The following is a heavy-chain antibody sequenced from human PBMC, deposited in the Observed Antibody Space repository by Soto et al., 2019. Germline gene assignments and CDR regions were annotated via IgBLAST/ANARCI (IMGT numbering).Heavy chain of an antibody. CDR3: ARGVGSSPPRY. J-gene: IGHJ4*02. V-gene: IGHV4-59*01. D-gene: IGHD1-26*01. CDR2: IYDSGSP. Sequence: SETLSLTCTISGGSISVYYWSWIRQPPGQALEWIGYIYDSGSPYYNPSLRSRVIISADTSKNQISLRLTSATAADTAVYYCARGVGSSPPRYWGRGTLVTVSS. CDR1: GGSISVYY.